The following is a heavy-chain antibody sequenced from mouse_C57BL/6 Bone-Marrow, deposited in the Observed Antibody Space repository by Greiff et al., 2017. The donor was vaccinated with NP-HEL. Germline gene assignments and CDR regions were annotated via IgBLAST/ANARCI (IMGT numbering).Heavy chain of an antibody. CDR3: ARVDYYGSSSYWYFDV. CDR1: GYSFTGYY. Sequence: EVQLQESGPELVKPGASVKISCKASGYSFTGYYMNWVKQSPEKSLEWIGEINPSTGGTTYNQKFKAKATLTVDKSSSTAYMQLKSLTSEDSAVYYCARVDYYGSSSYWYFDVWGTGTTVTVSS. D-gene: IGHD1-1*01. V-gene: IGHV1-42*01. CDR2: INPSTGGT. J-gene: IGHJ1*03.